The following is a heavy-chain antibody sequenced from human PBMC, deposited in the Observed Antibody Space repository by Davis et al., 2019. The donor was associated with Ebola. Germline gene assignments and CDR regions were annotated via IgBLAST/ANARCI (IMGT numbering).Heavy chain of an antibody. CDR1: GYTFTSYY. CDR3: AREVQAIADLGNWFDP. Sequence: ASVKVSCKASGYTFTSYYMHWVRQAPGQGLEWMGWISAYNGNTNYAQKLQGRVTMTTDTSTSTAYMELRSLRSDDTAVYYCAREVQAIADLGNWFDPWGQGTLVTVSS. D-gene: IGHD6-13*01. V-gene: IGHV1-18*04. CDR2: ISAYNGNT. J-gene: IGHJ5*02.